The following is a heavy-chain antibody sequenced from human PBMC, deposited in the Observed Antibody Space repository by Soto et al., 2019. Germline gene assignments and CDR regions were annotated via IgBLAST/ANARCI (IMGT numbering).Heavy chain of an antibody. Sequence: SETLSLTCSVSGGSINNFHWSWIRQPPGKGLEWIGFVFYSGRTTYNPSLQSRVTISVDTSHNHFSLKLRSVTAADTATYYCARIKSGYSYGSIIDFWGQGKLATVSS. CDR3: ARIKSGYSYGSIIDF. V-gene: IGHV4-59*01. J-gene: IGHJ4*02. D-gene: IGHD5-18*01. CDR2: VFYSGRT. CDR1: GGSINNFH.